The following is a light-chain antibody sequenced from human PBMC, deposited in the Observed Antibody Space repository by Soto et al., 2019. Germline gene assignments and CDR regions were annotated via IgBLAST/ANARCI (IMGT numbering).Light chain of an antibody. J-gene: IGLJ3*02. CDR1: SSDVGSYNL. CDR3: CSYAGSSTWV. CDR2: EGI. V-gene: IGLV2-23*01. Sequence: QSVLTQPASVSGSPGQSNTISCTGTSSDVGSYNLVSWYQQHPGKAPKLMISEGIKRPSGVSNRFSGSKSGNTASLTISGLHAEDEADYYCCSYAGSSTWVFGGGTKLTVL.